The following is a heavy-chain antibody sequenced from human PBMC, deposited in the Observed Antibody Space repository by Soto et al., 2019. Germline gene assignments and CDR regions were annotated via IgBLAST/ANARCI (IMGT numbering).Heavy chain of an antibody. J-gene: IGHJ4*02. D-gene: IGHD3-9*01. Sequence: GGSLRLSCAASGFTFSSYAMHWVRQAPGKGLEWVAVISYDGSNKYYADSVKGRFTISRDNSKNTLYLQMNSLRAEDTAVYYCARARDKYYFDYWGQGTLVTVSS. V-gene: IGHV3-30-3*01. CDR2: ISYDGSNK. CDR1: GFTFSSYA. CDR3: ARARDKYYFDY.